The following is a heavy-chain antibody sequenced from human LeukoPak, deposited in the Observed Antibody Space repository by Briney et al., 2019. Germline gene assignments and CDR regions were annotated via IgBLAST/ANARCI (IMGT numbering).Heavy chain of an antibody. CDR2: ISGYNANA. J-gene: IGHJ5*02. CDR1: GYSFTNYG. CDR3: ARVGRGCSSIRCYWEDWFDP. D-gene: IGHD2-2*01. V-gene: IGHV1-18*01. Sequence: ASVKVSCKASGYSFTNYGITWIREAPGQGPEWLGWISGYNANAHYAQNVQGRVTLTTDTSTNTAYMELRGLTSDDTAMYYCARVGRGCSSIRCYWEDWFDPWGQGTLGIVSS.